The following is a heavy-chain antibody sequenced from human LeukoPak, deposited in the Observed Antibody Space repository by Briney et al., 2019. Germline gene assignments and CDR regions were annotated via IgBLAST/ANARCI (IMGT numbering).Heavy chain of an antibody. CDR2: ISSSSSYI. CDR3: ATLTQGWSIDY. V-gene: IGHV3-21*01. D-gene: IGHD6-19*01. J-gene: IGHJ4*02. CDR1: GFTFSSYS. Sequence: GGSLRLSCAASGFTFSSYSMNWVRQAPGKGLEWVSSISSSSSYIFYADSVKGRFTISRDKDKNSLYLQMNSLRAEDTAVYYCATLTQGWSIDYWGQGTLVTVSS.